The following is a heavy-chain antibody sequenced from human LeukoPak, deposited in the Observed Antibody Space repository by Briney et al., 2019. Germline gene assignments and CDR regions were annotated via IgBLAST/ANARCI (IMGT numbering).Heavy chain of an antibody. CDR1: GFTVSSNY. CDR3: AGLWPKGGFPPVAFDI. CDR2: IYSGGST. J-gene: IGHJ3*02. Sequence: GGSLRLSCAASGFTVSSNYMSWVRQAPGKGLEWVSVIYSGGSTYYADSVKGRFTISRDNSKNTLYLQMNSLRAEDTAVYYCAGLWPKGGFPPVAFDIWGQGTMVTVSS. V-gene: IGHV3-66*01. D-gene: IGHD3-16*01.